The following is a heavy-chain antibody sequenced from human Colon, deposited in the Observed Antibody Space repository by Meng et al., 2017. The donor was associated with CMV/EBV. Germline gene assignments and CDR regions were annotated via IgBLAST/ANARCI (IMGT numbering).Heavy chain of an antibody. CDR1: GFTFRSYG. CDR3: AKGMDTYSSLSLLDY. CDR2: IRYDGDNK. J-gene: IGHJ4*02. V-gene: IGHV3-30*02. D-gene: IGHD6-6*01. Sequence: GFTFRSYGMHWVRQAPGKGLEWVTFIRYDGDNKYYADSVKGRFTISRDNSKSTLFLQMNSLRAEDTAVYYCAKGMDTYSSLSLLDYWGQGTLVTVSS.